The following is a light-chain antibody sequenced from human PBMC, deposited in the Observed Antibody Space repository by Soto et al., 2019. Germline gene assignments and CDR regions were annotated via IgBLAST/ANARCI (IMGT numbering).Light chain of an antibody. Sequence: EVGLTQSPGTLSLSPGERAALSCRASQSVSSSYLAWYQQKPGQAPRLLIYSASSRATGIPDRFSGSGSGTDFTLTISGLEPEDFVVFYCYQYGSSPPTFGQGTKVDIK. CDR2: SAS. V-gene: IGKV3-20*01. CDR1: QSVSSSY. J-gene: IGKJ1*01. CDR3: YQYGSSPPT.